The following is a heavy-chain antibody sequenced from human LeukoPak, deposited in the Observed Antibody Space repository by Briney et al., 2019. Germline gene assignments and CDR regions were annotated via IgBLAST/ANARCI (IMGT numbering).Heavy chain of an antibody. J-gene: IGHJ4*02. D-gene: IGHD2-15*01. CDR1: GYAFTGYY. CDR2: INPNSGGT. V-gene: IGHV1-2*02. Sequence: ASVKVSCKASGYAFTGYYMHWVRQAPGQGLEWMGWINPNSGGTSYAQKFQGRVTMTRDTPISTAYMELSRLRSDDTAVYYCAKAPFCSGGSCYKTFDYWGQGTLVTVSS. CDR3: AKAPFCSGGSCYKTFDY.